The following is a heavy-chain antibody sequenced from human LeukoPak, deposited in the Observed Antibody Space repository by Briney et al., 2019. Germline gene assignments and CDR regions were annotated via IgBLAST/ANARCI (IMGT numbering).Heavy chain of an antibody. J-gene: IGHJ4*02. V-gene: IGHV3-30-3*01. D-gene: IGHD6-13*01. CDR2: ISYDGSNK. CDR3: ARGRTAAAASDY. CDR1: GFTFSSYA. Sequence: PGGSLRLSCAASGFTFSSYAMHWVRQAPGKGLEWVAVISYDGSNKYYADSVKGRFTISRDNSKNTLYLQMNSLRAEDTAAYYCARGRTAAAASDYWGQGTLVTVSS.